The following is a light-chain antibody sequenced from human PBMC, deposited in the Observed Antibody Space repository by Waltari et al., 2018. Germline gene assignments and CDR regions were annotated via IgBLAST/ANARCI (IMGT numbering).Light chain of an antibody. CDR2: RTS. J-gene: IGKJ4*01. Sequence: DIQMTQSPSTLSASVGDRVTITCRASQDITTSLAWYETKPGKAPKVLIYRTSNLKSGVSSRFSGSGSGTEFTLTINSLQPDDFATYYCQQFHSYPVTLGGGTKVEIK. CDR1: QDITTS. CDR3: QQFHSYPVT. V-gene: IGKV1-5*03.